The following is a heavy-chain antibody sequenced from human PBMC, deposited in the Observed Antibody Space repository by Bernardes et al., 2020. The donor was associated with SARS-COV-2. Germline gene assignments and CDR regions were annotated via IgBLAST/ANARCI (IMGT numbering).Heavy chain of an antibody. Sequence: ASVKVSCKASGYTFTGYYMHWVRQAPGQGLEWMGWINPNSGGTNYAQKFQGRVTMTRDTSISTAYMELSRLRSDDTAVYYCARDPPPRQCGGDCYYHYYGMDVWGQGTTVTVSS. CDR1: GYTFTGYY. D-gene: IGHD2-21*02. J-gene: IGHJ6*02. V-gene: IGHV1-2*02. CDR2: INPNSGGT. CDR3: ARDPPPRQCGGDCYYHYYGMDV.